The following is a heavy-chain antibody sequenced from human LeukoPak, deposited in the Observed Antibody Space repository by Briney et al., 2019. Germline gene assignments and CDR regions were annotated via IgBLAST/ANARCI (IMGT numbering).Heavy chain of an antibody. V-gene: IGHV3-7*01. D-gene: IGHD6-13*01. J-gene: IGHJ4*02. Sequence: PGGSLRLSCAASGFTFCSYWMSGVRQAPGKGLEGVANKRQDGINKFCVHSVKGRFTISRDNAKNSPYLQMNSLRAEDTAVYYCTRVRAVAGKQAISDYWGQGTLVTVSS. CDR2: KRQDGINK. CDR1: GFTFCSYW. CDR3: TRVRAVAGKQAISDY.